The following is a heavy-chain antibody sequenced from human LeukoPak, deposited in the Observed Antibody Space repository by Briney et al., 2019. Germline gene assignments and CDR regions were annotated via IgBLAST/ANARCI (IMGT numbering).Heavy chain of an antibody. CDR3: ARDRGGGLWYNDSSGYLGGLDY. CDR2: IYSGGST. D-gene: IGHD3-22*01. CDR1: GFTVSSNY. V-gene: IGHV3-66*01. J-gene: IGHJ4*02. Sequence: PGGSLRLSCAASGFTVSSNYMSWVRQAPGKGLEWVSVIYSGGSTYYADSVKGRFTISRDNSKNTLYLQMNSLRAEDTAVYYCARDRGGGLWYNDSSGYLGGLDYWGQGTLVTVSS.